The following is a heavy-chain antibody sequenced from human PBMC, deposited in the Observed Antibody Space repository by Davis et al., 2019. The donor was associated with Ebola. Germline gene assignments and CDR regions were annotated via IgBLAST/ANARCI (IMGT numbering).Heavy chain of an antibody. J-gene: IGHJ4*02. V-gene: IGHV3-74*01. CDR3: GSPVVA. D-gene: IGHD2-15*01. CDR2: SNSDGSST. Sequence: GESLKISCAASGFTFSSYWMHWVRQAPGKGLVWVSRSNSDGSSTSYADSVKGRFTISRDNAKNTLYLQMNSLRAEDTAVYYCGSPVVAWGQGTLVTVSS. CDR1: GFTFSSYW.